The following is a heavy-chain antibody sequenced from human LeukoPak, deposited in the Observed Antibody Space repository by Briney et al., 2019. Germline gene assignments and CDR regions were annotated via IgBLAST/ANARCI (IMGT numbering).Heavy chain of an antibody. CDR3: ATGLPYQLRYTFDY. V-gene: IGHV1-24*01. CDR2: FDPEDGET. J-gene: IGHJ4*02. D-gene: IGHD2-2*02. Sequence: GSVKVSCKVSGYTLTELSMHWVRQAPGKGLEWMGGFDPEDGETIYAQKFQGRVTMTEDTSTDTAYMELSSLRSEDTAVYYCATGLPYQLRYTFDYWGQGTLVTVSS. CDR1: GYTLTELS.